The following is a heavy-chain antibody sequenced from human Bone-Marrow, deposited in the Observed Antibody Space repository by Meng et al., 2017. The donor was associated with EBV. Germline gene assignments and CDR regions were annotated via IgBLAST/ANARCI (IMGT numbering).Heavy chain of an antibody. CDR2: FLPTLGAP. CDR3: ASESGRGYTPDY. D-gene: IGHD3-10*01. CDR1: GGPFRNYA. V-gene: IGHV1-69*01. Sequence: QVQLVQSGAVVKKPGASGKVSCKTSGGPFRNYAVSWVRQAPGQGLEWLGGFLPTLGAPNYAQKFHGRVTITADESTSTHYMDLSSLRSDDTAVYYCASESGRGYTPDYWGQGTLVTVSS. J-gene: IGHJ4*02.